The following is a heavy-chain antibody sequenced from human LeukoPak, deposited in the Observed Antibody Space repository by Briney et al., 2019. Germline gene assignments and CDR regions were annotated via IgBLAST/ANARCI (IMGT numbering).Heavy chain of an antibody. J-gene: IGHJ6*02. CDR2: IKQDGSEK. V-gene: IGHV3-7*01. D-gene: IGHD3-10*01. CDR1: GFTFSSYW. Sequence: PGGSLRLSCAASGFTFSSYWMSWVRQAPGKGLEWVANIKQDGSEKYYVNSVKGRFTISRDNAKNSLYLQMNSLRAEDTAVYYCARGELWFGPYGMDVWGQGTTVTVSS. CDR3: ARGELWFGPYGMDV.